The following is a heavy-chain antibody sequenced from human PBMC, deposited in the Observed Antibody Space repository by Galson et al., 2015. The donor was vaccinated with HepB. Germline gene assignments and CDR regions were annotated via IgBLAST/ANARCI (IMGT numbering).Heavy chain of an antibody. CDR2: ISANNGNT. V-gene: IGHV1-18*04. D-gene: IGHD6-13*01. CDR3: ARKGQQLAPNY. J-gene: IGHJ4*02. Sequence: SVKVSCKASGFTFTSYGFIWVRQAPGQGLEWMGWISANNGNTHSAQSLQGRVTMTTDISTSTAYMELRSLTSDDTAVYYCARKGQQLAPNYWGQGTLVTVSS. CDR1: GFTFTSYG.